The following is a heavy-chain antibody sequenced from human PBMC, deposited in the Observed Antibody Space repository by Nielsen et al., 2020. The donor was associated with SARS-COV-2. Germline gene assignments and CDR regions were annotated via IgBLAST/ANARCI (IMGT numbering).Heavy chain of an antibody. J-gene: IGHJ4*02. V-gene: IGHV2-5*02. CDR1: GFSLSTTGVG. CDR2: IYWDDDN. CDR3: AHRPYTRTGPLLGFDY. Sequence: SGPTLVKPPQALTLTCTFSGFSLSTTGVGVGWIRQPPGKALEWLALIYWDDDNRYNPSLKSRLTVTKDTSKNQVVLIMTDMDPVDTATYYCAHRPYTRTGPLLGFDYWGQGILVTVSS. D-gene: IGHD6-13*01.